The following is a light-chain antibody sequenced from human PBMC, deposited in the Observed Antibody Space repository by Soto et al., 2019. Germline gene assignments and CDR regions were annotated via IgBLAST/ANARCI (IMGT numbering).Light chain of an antibody. CDR2: GAY. J-gene: IGKJ1*01. Sequence: EIVLTQSPGTLSLSPGERATLSCRASQSVSSSYLAWYQQKPGQAHRLLIYGAYSRATGIPDRFSGSGSGTDFTLTIRRLEPEDFAVYYCKQYGSSRWTFGQGTKVDNK. V-gene: IGKV3-20*01. CDR3: KQYGSSRWT. CDR1: QSVSSSY.